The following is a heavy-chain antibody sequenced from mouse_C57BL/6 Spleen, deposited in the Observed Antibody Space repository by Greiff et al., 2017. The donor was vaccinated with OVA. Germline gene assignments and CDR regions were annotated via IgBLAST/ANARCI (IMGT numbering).Heavy chain of an antibody. V-gene: IGHV1-55*01. Sequence: QVQLQQPGAELVKPGASVKLSCKASGYTFTSYWITWVKQRPGQGLEWIGDIYPGSGSTNYNEKFKGKATLTVDTSSSTAYMQLRSLTSEDSAVYDGAGRGLLYWYFDVWGTGTTVTVSS. CDR3: AGRGLLYWYFDV. CDR1: GYTFTSYW. J-gene: IGHJ1*03. D-gene: IGHD3-1*01. CDR2: IYPGSGST.